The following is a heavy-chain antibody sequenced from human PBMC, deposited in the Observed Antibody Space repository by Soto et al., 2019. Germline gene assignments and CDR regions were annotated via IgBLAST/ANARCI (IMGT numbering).Heavy chain of an antibody. V-gene: IGHV4-39*01. D-gene: IGHD3-10*01. CDR3: ASISNYYGSGSPRYYFDY. Sequence: SETLSLTCTVSGGSISSSSYYWGWIRQPPGKGLEWIGSIYYSGSTYYNPSLKSRVTISVDTPKNQFSLKLSSVTAADTAVYYCASISNYYGSGSPRYYFDYWGQGTLVTVSS. CDR2: IYYSGST. CDR1: GGSISSSSYY. J-gene: IGHJ4*02.